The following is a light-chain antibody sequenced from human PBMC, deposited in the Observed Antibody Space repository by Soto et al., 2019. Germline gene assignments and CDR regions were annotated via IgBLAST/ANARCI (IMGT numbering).Light chain of an antibody. V-gene: IGLV7-46*01. Sequence: AVVPQEPSLTVSPGGTVTLTCGCSTGAVTSTHYPYWFQQKPGQAPRTLIYETSNKYSWTPARFSGSLLGDKAALTLSGAQPEDEAEYYCLLSYSDTRSGVFGGGTQLTVL. J-gene: IGLJ2*01. CDR1: TGAVTSTHY. CDR2: ETS. CDR3: LLSYSDTRSGV.